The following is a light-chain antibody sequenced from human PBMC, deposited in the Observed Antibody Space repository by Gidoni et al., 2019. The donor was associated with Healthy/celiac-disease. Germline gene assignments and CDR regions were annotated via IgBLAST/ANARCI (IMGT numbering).Light chain of an antibody. V-gene: IGKV3-11*01. CDR3: QQRSNWLT. J-gene: IGKJ4*01. Sequence: EIVLTQSPATLSLSPGERANLSCRSSQSVSSYLAWYQQKPGQAPRLLIYDASNRATGIPARFSGSGSGTDFTLTISSLEPEDFAVYYCQQRSNWLTFGGXTKVEIK. CDR2: DAS. CDR1: QSVSSY.